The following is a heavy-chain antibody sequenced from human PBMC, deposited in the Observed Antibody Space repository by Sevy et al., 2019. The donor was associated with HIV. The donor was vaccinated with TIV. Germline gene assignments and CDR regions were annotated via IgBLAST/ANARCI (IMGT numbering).Heavy chain of an antibody. V-gene: IGHV1-69*13. D-gene: IGHD1-26*01. CDR2: IIPKSATP. J-gene: IGHJ6*02. CDR1: GGTFSSYA. CDR3: AREWELGGMDV. Sequence: SVKVSCKASGGTFSSYAISWVRQAPGQGLEWMGVIIPKSATPNYAQKFQGRVSITADEFTNKAYMGLGSLRSGDAAVYFCAREWELGGMDVWGQGTTVTVSS.